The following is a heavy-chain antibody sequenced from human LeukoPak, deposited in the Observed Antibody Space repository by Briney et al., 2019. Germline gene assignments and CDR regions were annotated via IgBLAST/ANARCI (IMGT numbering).Heavy chain of an antibody. Sequence: PGGTLRLSCAASGFTVSSNYMSWVRQAPGKGLEWVSVIYSGGSTYYADSVKGRFTISRDNSKNTLYLQMNSLRAEDTAVYYCAKNAGSGPPGDFDYWGQGTLVTVSS. CDR3: AKNAGSGPPGDFDY. CDR1: GFTVSSNY. D-gene: IGHD3-10*01. V-gene: IGHV3-53*01. J-gene: IGHJ4*02. CDR2: IYSGGST.